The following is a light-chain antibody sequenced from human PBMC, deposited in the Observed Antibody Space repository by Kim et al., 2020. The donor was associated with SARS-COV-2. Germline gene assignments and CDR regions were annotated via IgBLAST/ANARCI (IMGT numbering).Light chain of an antibody. CDR3: QQSYSTPPT. CDR2: AAS. V-gene: IGKV1-39*01. Sequence: DVQMTQSPSSLSASVGDRVTITCRASQTISGYLNWYQQKPGKAPKLLIYAASSLLGGVPSRFSGSGSGTDFTLTISSLQPEDFATYHCQQSYSTPPTFGQWAKVEIK. J-gene: IGKJ1*01. CDR1: QTISGY.